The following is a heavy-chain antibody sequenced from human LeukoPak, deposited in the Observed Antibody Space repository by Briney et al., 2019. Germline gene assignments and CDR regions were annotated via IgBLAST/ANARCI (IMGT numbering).Heavy chain of an antibody. D-gene: IGHD5-18*01. CDR2: IIPIFGTA. CDR3: ARCGYSYGDDAFDI. Sequence: ASVKVSCKASGGTFSSYAISWVRQAPGQGLEWMGGIIPIFGTANYAQKFQGRVTITADKSTSTAYMELSSLRSEDTAVYYCARCGYSYGDDAFDIWGQGTMVTVSS. CDR1: GGTFSSYA. J-gene: IGHJ3*02. V-gene: IGHV1-69*06.